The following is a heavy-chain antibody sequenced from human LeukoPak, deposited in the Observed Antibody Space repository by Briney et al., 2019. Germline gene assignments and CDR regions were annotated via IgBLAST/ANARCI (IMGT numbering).Heavy chain of an antibody. Sequence: PGRSLRLSCAASGFTFSSYGMHWVRQAPGKGPEWVAVIWYDGSNKYYADSVKGRFTISRDNSKNTLYLQMNSLRAEDTAVYYCARGFSQGVDYWGQGTPVTVSS. J-gene: IGHJ4*02. V-gene: IGHV3-33*01. D-gene: IGHD1-26*01. CDR1: GFTFSSYG. CDR2: IWYDGSNK. CDR3: ARGFSQGVDY.